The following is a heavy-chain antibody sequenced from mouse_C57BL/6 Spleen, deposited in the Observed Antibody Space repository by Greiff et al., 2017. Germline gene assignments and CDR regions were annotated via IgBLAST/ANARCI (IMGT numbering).Heavy chain of an antibody. D-gene: IGHD1-1*01. Sequence: VQLQQPGTELVKPGASVKLSCKASAYTFTSSWMHWVKQRPGQGLEWIGNINPSNGGTNYNEKFKSKATLTVDKSSSTAYMQLSSLTSEDSAVYYCAREWDYGSSGDYYAMDYWGQGTSVTVSS. CDR2: INPSNGGT. CDR1: AYTFTSSW. CDR3: AREWDYGSSGDYYAMDY. J-gene: IGHJ4*01. V-gene: IGHV1-53*01.